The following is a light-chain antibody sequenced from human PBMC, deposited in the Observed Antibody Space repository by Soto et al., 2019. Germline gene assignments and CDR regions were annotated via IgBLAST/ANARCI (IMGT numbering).Light chain of an antibody. J-gene: IGKJ4*01. V-gene: IGKV3-20*01. Sequence: EIVLTQSPGTLSLSPGERATLSCRASQSVSNNYLAWYQKKPGQAPRLLIYDASSRATDIPGRFSGSGSGTDFTLTISRLEPEDFGVFYCQQYGSSPTFGGGTKVEIK. CDR2: DAS. CDR3: QQYGSSPT. CDR1: QSVSNNY.